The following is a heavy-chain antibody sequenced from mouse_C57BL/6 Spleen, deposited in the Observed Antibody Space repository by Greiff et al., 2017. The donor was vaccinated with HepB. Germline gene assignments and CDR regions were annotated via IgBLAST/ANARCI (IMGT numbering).Heavy chain of an antibody. CDR3: AREGDYYGSSYNFDY. Sequence: QVQLQQSGPELVKPGASVKISCKASGYTFTDYYINWVKQRPGQGLEWIGWIFPGSGSTYYNEKFKGKATLTVDKSSSTAYMLLSSLTSEDSAVYFCAREGDYYGSSYNFDYWGQGTTLTVSS. J-gene: IGHJ2*01. CDR2: IFPGSGST. CDR1: GYTFTDYY. D-gene: IGHD1-1*01. V-gene: IGHV1-75*01.